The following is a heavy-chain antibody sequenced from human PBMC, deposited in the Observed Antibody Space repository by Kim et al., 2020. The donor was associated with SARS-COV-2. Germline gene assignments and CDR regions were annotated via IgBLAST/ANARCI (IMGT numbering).Heavy chain of an antibody. CDR3: AGDPHYDFWSGYYSLYYYYGMDV. CDR1: GGSFSGYY. Sequence: SETLSLTCAVYGGSFSGYYWSWIRQPPGKGLEWIGEINHSGSTNYNPSLKSRVTISVDTSKNQFSLKLSSVTAADTAVYYCAGDPHYDFWSGYYSLYYYYGMDVWGQGTTVTVSS. D-gene: IGHD3-3*01. CDR2: INHSGST. V-gene: IGHV4-34*01. J-gene: IGHJ6*02.